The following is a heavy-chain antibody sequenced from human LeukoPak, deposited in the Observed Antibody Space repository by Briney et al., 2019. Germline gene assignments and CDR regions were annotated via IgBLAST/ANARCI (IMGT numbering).Heavy chain of an antibody. J-gene: IGHJ4*02. D-gene: IGHD4-17*01. Sequence: GASVKVSCKASGYIFTSYYMYWVRQAPGQGLEWMGIINPSGGSIRYAQKFQGRVTMTRDTSTSTVYMELRSLRSDDTAVYYCARDDYGDLDYWGQGTRVTVSS. CDR3: ARDDYGDLDY. CDR2: INPSGGSI. CDR1: GYIFTSYY. V-gene: IGHV1-46*01.